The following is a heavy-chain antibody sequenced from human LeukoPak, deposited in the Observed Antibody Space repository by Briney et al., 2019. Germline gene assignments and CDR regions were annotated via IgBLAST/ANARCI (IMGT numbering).Heavy chain of an antibody. CDR1: GYTFTSYD. CDR2: INPSGGST. Sequence: ASVKVSCKASGYTFTSYDINWVRQAPGQGLEWMGIINPSGGSTSYAQKFQGRVTMTRDTSTSTVYMELSSLRSEDTAVYYCARGGGSSSWYVAVMAFDIWGQGTMVTVSS. CDR3: ARGGGSSSWYVAVMAFDI. J-gene: IGHJ3*02. D-gene: IGHD6-13*01. V-gene: IGHV1-46*01.